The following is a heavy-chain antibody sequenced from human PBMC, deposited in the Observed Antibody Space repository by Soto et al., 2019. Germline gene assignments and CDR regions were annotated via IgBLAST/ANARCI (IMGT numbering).Heavy chain of an antibody. CDR1: GFTVSSNY. CDR2: IYSGGSR. CDR3: ARDAVSGRSNWTSRYFDY. Sequence: EVQLVESGGGLIQPGGSLRLSCAASGFTVSSNYMSWVRQAPGKGLEWVSVIYSGGSRYYADSVKGRFTIARDNSKNTLDLQMNSLRDEDTAVYYCARDAVSGRSNWTSRYFDYWGQGTLVTVCS. D-gene: IGHD1-20*01. V-gene: IGHV3-53*01. J-gene: IGHJ4*02.